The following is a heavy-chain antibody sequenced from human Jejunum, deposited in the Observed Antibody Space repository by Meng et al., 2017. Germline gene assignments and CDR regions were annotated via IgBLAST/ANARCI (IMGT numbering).Heavy chain of an antibody. V-gene: IGHV4-34*01. CDR2: ISHGGST. D-gene: IGHD2-15*01. CDR1: GGAFSGFR. J-gene: IGHJ3*02. Sequence: SETLSLTCAVHGGAFSGFRWTWIRQPPGRGLEWIGEISHGGSTSYNPYLKSRVTISLDTSKNQFSLSLSSVTAADTALYYCARDPGMDCSGGSCYYSAFDIWGQGAMVTVSS. CDR3: ARDPGMDCSGGSCYYSAFDI.